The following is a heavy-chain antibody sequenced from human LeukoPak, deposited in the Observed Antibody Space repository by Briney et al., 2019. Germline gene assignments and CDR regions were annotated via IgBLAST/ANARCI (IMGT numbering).Heavy chain of an antibody. CDR2: MSWDGYNT. CDR3: AKDQWQAGGFDY. D-gene: IGHD6-19*01. Sequence: GGSLRLSCAASGFTFDEYGMYWVRQAPGKGLEWVSLMSWDGYNTFYTDSVKGRFTISRDNSEYSLYLQMNRLRTEDTALYYCAKDQWQAGGFDYWGQGTLVTVSS. CDR1: GFTFDEYG. V-gene: IGHV3-43*02. J-gene: IGHJ4*02.